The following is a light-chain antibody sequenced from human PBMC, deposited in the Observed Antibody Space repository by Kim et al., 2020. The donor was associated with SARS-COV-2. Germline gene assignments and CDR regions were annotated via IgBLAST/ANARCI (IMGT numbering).Light chain of an antibody. CDR3: ASWDDRLNGMV. CDR1: SSNIGSNI. J-gene: IGLJ3*02. Sequence: GQWVTISFSGSSSNIGSNIVNRFQQLPGTAPQILIYTNTKRPSGVPDRFSGSKSGTSASLAISGLQSEDEADYYWASWDDRLNGMVVGGGTQLTVL. CDR2: TNT. V-gene: IGLV1-44*01.